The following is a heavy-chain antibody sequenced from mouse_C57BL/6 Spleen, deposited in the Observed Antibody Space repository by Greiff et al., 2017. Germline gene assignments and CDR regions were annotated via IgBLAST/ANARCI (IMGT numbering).Heavy chain of an antibody. D-gene: IGHD1-1*01. Sequence: EVKLVASGPGMVKPSQSLYLTCTVTGYSITSGYDWHWIRHFPGNQLEWLGYISYSGSTTSNPSLKSRISITHDTSKNHFFLKLNSVTTEDTATYYCAFSSHYYAMDYWGQGTSVTVSS. CDR2: ISYSGST. V-gene: IGHV3-1*01. J-gene: IGHJ4*01. CDR3: AFSSHYYAMDY. CDR1: GYSITSGYD.